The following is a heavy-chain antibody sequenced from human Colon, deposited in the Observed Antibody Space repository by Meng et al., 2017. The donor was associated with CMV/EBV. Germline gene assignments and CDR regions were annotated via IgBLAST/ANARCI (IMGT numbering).Heavy chain of an antibody. CDR3: ARGKYCSSTSCYTSYYNGMDV. V-gene: IGHV3-21*01. D-gene: IGHD2-2*02. CDR1: GFTFSSYS. Sequence: GESLKISCAASGFTFSSYSMNWVRQAPGKGLEWVSSISSSSSYIYYADSVKGRFTISRDNPQNTLYLQMGSLRVEDMAVYYCARGKYCSSTSCYTSYYNGMDVWGQGTTVTVSS. J-gene: IGHJ6*02. CDR2: ISSSSSYI.